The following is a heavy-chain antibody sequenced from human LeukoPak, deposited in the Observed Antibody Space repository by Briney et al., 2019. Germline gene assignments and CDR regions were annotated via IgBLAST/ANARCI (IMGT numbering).Heavy chain of an antibody. CDR3: ASPLLGSGSYYNDY. CDR1: GYSISSGYY. D-gene: IGHD3-10*01. Sequence: PSETLSLTCAVSGYSISSGYYWGWIRQPPGKGLEWIGSIYHSGSTYYNPSLKSRVTISVDTSKNQSSLKLSSVTAADTAVYYCASPLLGSGSYYNDYWGQGTLVTVSS. CDR2: IYHSGST. J-gene: IGHJ4*02. V-gene: IGHV4-38-2*01.